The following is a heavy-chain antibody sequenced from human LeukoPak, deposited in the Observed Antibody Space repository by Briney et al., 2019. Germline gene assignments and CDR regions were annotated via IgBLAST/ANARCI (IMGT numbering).Heavy chain of an antibody. CDR3: VKDIQLST. Sequence: GGSLRLSCAASGFTFSSHVVNWVRQAPGKGLEWVSGISGSGGGTYYADSVKGRFTISRDNFNHTLSLQMNSLRVEDTAIYYCVKDIQLSTWGLGTMVTVSS. D-gene: IGHD5-24*01. CDR1: GFTFSSHV. J-gene: IGHJ3*01. CDR2: ISGSGGGT. V-gene: IGHV3-23*01.